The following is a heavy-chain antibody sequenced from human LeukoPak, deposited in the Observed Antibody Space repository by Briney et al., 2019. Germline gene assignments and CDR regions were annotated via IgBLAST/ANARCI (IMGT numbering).Heavy chain of an antibody. CDR3: VRRRGDGDYRPDY. CDR1: GGSFSGYY. V-gene: IGHV4-34*01. CDR2: IYYSGST. Sequence: PSETLSLTCAVYGGSFSGYYWSWIRQPPGKGLEWIGYIYYSGSTYYNPSLKSRVTISVDTSKNQFSLTLTSVTAADTSVYYCVRRRGDGDYRPDYWGQGTLVTVSS. J-gene: IGHJ4*02. D-gene: IGHD4-17*01.